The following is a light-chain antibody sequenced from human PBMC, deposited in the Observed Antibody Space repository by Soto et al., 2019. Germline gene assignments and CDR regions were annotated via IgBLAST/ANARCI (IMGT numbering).Light chain of an antibody. CDR2: EVS. V-gene: IGLV2-8*01. CDR1: SSDVGGYYY. Sequence: QSVLTQPPSASGSPGQSVTISCTGTSSDVGGYYYVSWYQQHPGNAPKLIIYEVSQRPSGVPDRFSGSKSGNTASLTVSGLQAEDGADYYCSSYAGNNIMVFGGGTKLTVL. CDR3: SSYAGNNIMV. J-gene: IGLJ2*01.